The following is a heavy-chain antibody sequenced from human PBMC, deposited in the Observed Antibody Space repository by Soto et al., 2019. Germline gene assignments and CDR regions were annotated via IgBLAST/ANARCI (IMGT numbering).Heavy chain of an antibody. V-gene: IGHV1-69*08. CDR2: VIPILGAS. J-gene: IGHJ4*02. CDR3: ARSRGSYYTNFDS. D-gene: IGHD3-16*01. Sequence: SVKVSCKPPGFDFTGYTVTWVRQAPGQGLEWVGRVIPILGASNFAQKFQGRVTISADKSADTAYMVLTGLTSEDTAVYYCARSRGSYYTNFDSGGQGTLITVS. CDR1: GFDFTGYT.